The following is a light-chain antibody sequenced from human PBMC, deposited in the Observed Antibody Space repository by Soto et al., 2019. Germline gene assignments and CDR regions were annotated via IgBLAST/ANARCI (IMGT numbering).Light chain of an antibody. J-gene: IGKJ3*01. CDR1: QSVSRN. CDR3: QEYSNGSLLT. V-gene: IGKV3-15*01. CDR2: GAS. Sequence: EIVVTQSPGILSVSPGERATLSCRASQSVSRNLAWYQQKPGQAPTLLIYGASARATGIPARFTGSGSGTEFALTISSLQSEDFAVYYCQEYSNGSLLTFGPGTKVDIK.